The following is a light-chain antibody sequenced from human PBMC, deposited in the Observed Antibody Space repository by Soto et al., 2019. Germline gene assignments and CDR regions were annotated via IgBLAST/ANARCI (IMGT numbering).Light chain of an antibody. V-gene: IGKV3-15*01. CDR1: HSVSSN. CDR3: QQYNNWLRTWT. Sequence: EIVITQSPATLSVSPGERASLSCRASHSVSSNLAWYQKKPGQAPRLLIDGASTRATGIPARFSGSGSGTEFTLTISSLQSEDFAVYYCQQYNNWLRTWTFGQGTKV. J-gene: IGKJ1*01. CDR2: GAS.